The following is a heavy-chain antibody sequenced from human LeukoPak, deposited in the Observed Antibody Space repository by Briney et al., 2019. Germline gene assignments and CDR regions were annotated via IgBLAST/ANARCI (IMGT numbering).Heavy chain of an antibody. CDR3: AKFFDD. CDR1: GFTFSSFG. CDR2: ISYDGSYK. Sequence: GGSLRLSCAASGFTFSSFGMHWVRQAPGKGLEWVAVISYDGSYKNYADSVKGRFTISRDNAKNSLYLQMNSLTAEDTAVYYCAKFFDDWGQGTLVTVSS. J-gene: IGHJ4*02. V-gene: IGHV3-30*18.